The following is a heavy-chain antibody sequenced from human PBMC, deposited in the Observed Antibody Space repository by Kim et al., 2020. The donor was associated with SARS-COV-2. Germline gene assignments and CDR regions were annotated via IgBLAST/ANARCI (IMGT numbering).Heavy chain of an antibody. CDR3: ARGPGYSSSSATDVGGPCDY. CDR1: GGSFSGYY. J-gene: IGHJ4*02. Sequence: SETLSLTCAVYGGSFSGYYWSWIRQPPGKGLEWIGEINHSGSTNYNPSLKSRVTISVDTSKNQFSLKLSSVTAADTAVYYCARGPGYSSSSATDVGGPCDYWGQGTLVTVSS. V-gene: IGHV4-34*01. D-gene: IGHD6-13*01. CDR2: INHSGST.